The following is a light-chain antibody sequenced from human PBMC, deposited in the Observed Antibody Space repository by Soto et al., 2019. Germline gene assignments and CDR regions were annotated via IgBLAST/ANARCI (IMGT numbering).Light chain of an antibody. V-gene: IGLV1-44*01. J-gene: IGLJ3*02. CDR1: SSNIGDNT. CDR2: INN. CDR3: AAWDDRIFWV. Sequence: QSVLTQPPSSSGTPGQRVTISCSGGSSNIGDNTVNWYQQLPGTAPKLLIYINNKRPSGVPDRFSGSKSGTSASLAISGLQSEDEADYYCAAWDDRIFWVFGGGTKLTVL.